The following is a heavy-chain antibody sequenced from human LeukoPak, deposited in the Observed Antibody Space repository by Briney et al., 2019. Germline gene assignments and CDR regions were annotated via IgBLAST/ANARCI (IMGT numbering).Heavy chain of an antibody. CDR2: ISYDGSNK. CDR1: GFTFSSYG. J-gene: IGHJ6*03. CDR3: AKVYWFGELFSYMDV. V-gene: IGHV3-30*18. D-gene: IGHD3-10*01. Sequence: GGSLRLSCAASGFTFSSYGMHWVRQAPGKGLEWVAVISYDGSNKYYADSVKGRFTISRDNSKNTLYLQMNSLRAEDTAVYYCAKVYWFGELFSYMDVWGKGTTVTVSS.